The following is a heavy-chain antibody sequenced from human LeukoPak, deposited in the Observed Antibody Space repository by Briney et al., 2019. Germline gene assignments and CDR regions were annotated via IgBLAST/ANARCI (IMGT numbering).Heavy chain of an antibody. CDR1: GFTFSSYS. CDR2: ITASGTAM. CDR3: ASSGSYRFDY. D-gene: IGHD1-26*01. Sequence: GGSLRLSCAASGFTFSSYSMNWVRQAPGKGLEWVSHITASGTAMFYADSVKGRFTISRDNAKNPLYLQMNSLRDEDTAVYYCASSGSYRFDYWGQGTLVTVSS. J-gene: IGHJ4*02. V-gene: IGHV3-48*02.